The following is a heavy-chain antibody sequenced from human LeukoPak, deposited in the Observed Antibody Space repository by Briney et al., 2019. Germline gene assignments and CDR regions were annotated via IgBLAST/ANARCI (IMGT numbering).Heavy chain of an antibody. D-gene: IGHD3-10*01. CDR2: IYSGGTT. V-gene: IGHV3-66*01. Sequence: GGSLRLSCAASGFTVSSDYMSWVRQAPGKGQEWVSVIYSGGTTHYADSVKGRFTISRDNSKNTLYLQMNSLRAEDTAVYYCARGPYGSSGTPDAFDIWGQGTMVTVSS. J-gene: IGHJ3*02. CDR1: GFTVSSDY. CDR3: ARGPYGSSGTPDAFDI.